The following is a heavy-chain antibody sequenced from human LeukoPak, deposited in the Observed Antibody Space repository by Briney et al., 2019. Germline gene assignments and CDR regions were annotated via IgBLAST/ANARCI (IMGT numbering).Heavy chain of an antibody. J-gene: IGHJ5*02. CDR2: IYYSGST. CDR1: GGSISSYY. D-gene: IGHD1-26*01. Sequence: KPSETLSLTCTVSGGSISSYYWSWIRQPPGKGLEWIGYIYYSGSTNYNPSLKSRVTISVDTSKNQFSLKLSSMTAADTAVYYCARDIENWFGPWGQGTLVTVSS. CDR3: ARDIENWFGP. V-gene: IGHV4-59*01.